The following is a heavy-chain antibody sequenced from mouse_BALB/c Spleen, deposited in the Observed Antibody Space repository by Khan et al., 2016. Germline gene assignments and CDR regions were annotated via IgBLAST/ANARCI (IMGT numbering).Heavy chain of an antibody. Sequence: VRLQQSGPELVKPGASVTMSCKASGYTFTSYVMHWVKQKPGQGLEWIGYINPYNDGTKYNEKFKGKATLTSDKSSSTAYMELSSLTSEDSAVYYCARGSGLYYGSSYFDYWGQGTTLTVSS. V-gene: IGHV1S136*01. CDR3: ARGSGLYYGSSYFDY. D-gene: IGHD1-1*01. CDR2: INPYNDGT. J-gene: IGHJ2*01. CDR1: GYTFTSYV.